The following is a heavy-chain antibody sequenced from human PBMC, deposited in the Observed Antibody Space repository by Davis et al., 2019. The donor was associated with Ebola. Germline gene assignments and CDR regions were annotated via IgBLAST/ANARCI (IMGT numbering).Heavy chain of an antibody. Sequence: AASVKVSCKASGDTFNIYGITWVRQAPGQGLEWMGWIAAYNYKTIYAQKFQGRVTMTIDISTDTVYMELGSLRSDDTAVYYCARDLEDYGADYWGHGTLVTVSP. V-gene: IGHV1-18*01. D-gene: IGHD4-17*01. CDR3: ARDLEDYGADY. CDR1: GDTFNIYG. J-gene: IGHJ4*01. CDR2: IAAYNYKT.